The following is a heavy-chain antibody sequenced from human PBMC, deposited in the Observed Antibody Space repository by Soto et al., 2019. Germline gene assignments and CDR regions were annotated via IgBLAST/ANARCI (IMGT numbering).Heavy chain of an antibody. CDR2: ISSSSSYI. V-gene: IGHV3-21*01. CDR3: ARVSGFSLYSAEVDY. D-gene: IGHD6-13*01. Sequence: GGSLRLSCAASGFTFSSYSMNWVRQAPGKGLEWVSSISSSSSYIYYADSVKGRFTISRDNAKNSLYLQMNSLRAEDTAVYYCARVSGFSLYSAEVDYWGQGTLVTVSS. J-gene: IGHJ4*02. CDR1: GFTFSSYS.